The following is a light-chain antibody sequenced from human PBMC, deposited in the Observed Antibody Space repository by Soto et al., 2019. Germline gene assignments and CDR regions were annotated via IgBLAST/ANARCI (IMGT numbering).Light chain of an antibody. CDR3: QQYSNWPPWT. Sequence: ETVMTQSPATLSVFPGERVTLSCRASQSVSDHLAWYQQKPGQAPRLLIYGASTRATGVPARFSGSASGTEFPLTISSLQSEDFAVYYCQQYSNWPPWTFGQGNKVELK. V-gene: IGKV3-15*01. CDR1: QSVSDH. CDR2: GAS. J-gene: IGKJ1*01.